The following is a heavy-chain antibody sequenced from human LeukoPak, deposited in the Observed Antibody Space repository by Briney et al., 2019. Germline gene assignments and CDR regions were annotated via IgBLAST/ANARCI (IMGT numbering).Heavy chain of an antibody. CDR3: ATRPSRVARFGLPIFLYAFDF. CDR2: ISAYNGNT. CDR1: GYTFTSYG. Sequence: ASVKVSCKASGYTFTSYGISWVRQAPGQGLEWMGWISAYNGNTNYAQKLQGRVTMTTDTSTSTAYMELSSLRSEDTAVYYCATRPSRVARFGLPIFLYAFDFWGQGTMVTVSS. J-gene: IGHJ3*01. D-gene: IGHD3-3*01. V-gene: IGHV1-18*01.